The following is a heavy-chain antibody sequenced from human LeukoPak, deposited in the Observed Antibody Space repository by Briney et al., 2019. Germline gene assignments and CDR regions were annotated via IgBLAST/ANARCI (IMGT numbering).Heavy chain of an antibody. CDR1: GFTYSSYA. CDR3: ASRAEVPAAIADY. J-gene: IGHJ4*02. Sequence: GGSLRLSCAASGFTYSSYAMSWVCQAPGKGLEWVSAISGSGGSTYYADSVKGRFTISRDNSKNTLYLQMNSLRAEDTAVYYCASRAEVPAAIADYWGQGTLVTVSS. CDR2: ISGSGGST. V-gene: IGHV3-23*01. D-gene: IGHD2-2*01.